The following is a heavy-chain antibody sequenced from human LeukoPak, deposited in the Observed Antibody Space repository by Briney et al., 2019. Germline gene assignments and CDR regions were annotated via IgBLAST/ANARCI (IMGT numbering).Heavy chain of an antibody. CDR3: ARESYTVTTGSFDP. Sequence: ASVKVSWKASGSTFTSYGISWVRQAPGQGLEWMGWISAYNGNTNYAQKLQGRVTMTTDTSTSTAYMELRSLRSDDTAVYYCARESYTVTTGSFDPWGQGTLVTVVS. CDR1: GSTFTSYG. V-gene: IGHV1-18*01. J-gene: IGHJ5*02. CDR2: ISAYNGNT. D-gene: IGHD4-11*01.